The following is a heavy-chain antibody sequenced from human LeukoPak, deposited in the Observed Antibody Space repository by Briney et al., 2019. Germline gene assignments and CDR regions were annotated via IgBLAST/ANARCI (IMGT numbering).Heavy chain of an antibody. CDR1: GFTFSSYA. D-gene: IGHD6-19*01. CDR3: ANDLGEQWLAYEYFQH. Sequence: GGSLRLSCAASGFTFSSYAMSWVRQAPGKGLEWVSAISGSGGSTYYADSVKGRFTISRDNSKNTLYLQMNSLRAEDTAVYYCANDLGEQWLAYEYFQHWGQGTLVTVSS. J-gene: IGHJ1*01. CDR2: ISGSGGST. V-gene: IGHV3-23*01.